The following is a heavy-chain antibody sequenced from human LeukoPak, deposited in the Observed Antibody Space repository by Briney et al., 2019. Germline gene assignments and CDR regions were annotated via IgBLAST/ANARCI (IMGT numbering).Heavy chain of an antibody. V-gene: IGHV1-18*04. D-gene: IGHD3-10*01. CDR3: ARSGSGSYYTPLDY. Sequence: ASVKVSCKASGYTFTSYGISWVRQAPGQGLEWMGWVSAYNGNTNYAQKLQGRVTMTTDTSTSTAYMELRSLRSDDTAVYYCARSGSGSYYTPLDYWGQGTLVTVSS. CDR2: VSAYNGNT. J-gene: IGHJ4*02. CDR1: GYTFTSYG.